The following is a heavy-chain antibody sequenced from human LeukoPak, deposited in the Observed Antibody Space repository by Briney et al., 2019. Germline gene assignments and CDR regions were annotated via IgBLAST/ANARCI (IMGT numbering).Heavy chain of an antibody. Sequence: GGSLRLSCAASGFTFSSYAMHWVRQAPGKGLEWVAVISYDGSNKYYADSVKGRFTISRDNSKNTLYLQMNSLRAEDTALYYCAKLGSGSYHFDYWGQGTLVTVSS. CDR3: AKLGSGSYHFDY. D-gene: IGHD1-26*01. J-gene: IGHJ4*02. CDR1: GFTFSSYA. CDR2: ISYDGSNK. V-gene: IGHV3-30-3*02.